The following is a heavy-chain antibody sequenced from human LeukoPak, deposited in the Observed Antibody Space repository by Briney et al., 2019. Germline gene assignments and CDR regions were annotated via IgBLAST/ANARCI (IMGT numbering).Heavy chain of an antibody. Sequence: GGSLRLSCVASGFTFSSVALSWVRQAPGKGLEWVSSITGSGDSTYHADSVKGRFTISRDNSKNTLYLQMDNLRAEDTAIYYCAKGAYSNSLYYMDVWGKGTTATVSS. D-gene: IGHD4-11*01. J-gene: IGHJ6*03. V-gene: IGHV3-23*01. CDR2: ITGSGDST. CDR1: GFTFSSVA. CDR3: AKGAYSNSLYYMDV.